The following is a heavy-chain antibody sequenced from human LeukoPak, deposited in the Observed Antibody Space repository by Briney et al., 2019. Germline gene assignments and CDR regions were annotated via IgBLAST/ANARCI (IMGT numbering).Heavy chain of an antibody. CDR3: ARGAHADFWSGYFGY. CDR2: IYTSGST. CDR1: GGSISSYY. D-gene: IGHD3-3*01. V-gene: IGHV4-4*07. J-gene: IGHJ4*02. Sequence: SETLSLTCTVSGGSISSYYWSWIRRPAGKGLEWIGLIYTSGSTNYNPSLKSRVTMSVDTSKNQFSLKLSSVTAADTAVYYCARGAHADFWSGYFGYWGQGTLVTVSS.